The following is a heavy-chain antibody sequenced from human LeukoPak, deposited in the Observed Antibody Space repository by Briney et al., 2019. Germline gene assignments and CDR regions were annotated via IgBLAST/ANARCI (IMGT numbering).Heavy chain of an antibody. Sequence: SVKVSCKASGGTFSSYAISWVRQAPGQGLEWMGGIIPIFGTANYAQKFQGRVTITTDQSTSTAYMELSSLRSEDTAVYYCARLNSGYGAFDIWGQGTMVTVSS. D-gene: IGHD5-12*01. J-gene: IGHJ3*02. CDR3: ARLNSGYGAFDI. CDR2: IIPIFGTA. CDR1: GGTFSSYA. V-gene: IGHV1-69*05.